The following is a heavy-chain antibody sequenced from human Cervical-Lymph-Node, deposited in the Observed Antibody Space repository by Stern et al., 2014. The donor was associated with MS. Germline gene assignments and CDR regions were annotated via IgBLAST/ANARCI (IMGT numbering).Heavy chain of an antibody. CDR1: GYTFTTYG. V-gene: IGHV1-18*01. CDR2: ISADSGNT. CDR3: ARDKMHAFDY. Sequence: VQLLQSGTEVKKPGASVLVSCKASGYTFTTYGITWVRQAPGQGLEWMGWISADSGNTKYAQKFQDRVTMTRDTTTGTVYMEVRSLRSEDTAVYYCARDKMHAFDYWGQGTQVTVPS. J-gene: IGHJ4*02. D-gene: IGHD2-8*01.